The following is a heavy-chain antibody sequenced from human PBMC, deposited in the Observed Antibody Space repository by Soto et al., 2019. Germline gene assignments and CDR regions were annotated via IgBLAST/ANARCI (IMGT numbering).Heavy chain of an antibody. CDR2: IRSKTNNYAT. CDR1: GFTFSDSA. Sequence: HPGGSLRLSCAASGFTFSDSAINWVRQASGKGLEWVGRIRSKTNNYATEYAASVKGRFTISRDDSKNTAYLQMNSLKTEDTAVYYCTRLNTVTTPIYHGWGQGTLVTVCS. D-gene: IGHD4-4*01. CDR3: TRLNTVTTPIYHG. J-gene: IGHJ4*02. V-gene: IGHV3-73*01.